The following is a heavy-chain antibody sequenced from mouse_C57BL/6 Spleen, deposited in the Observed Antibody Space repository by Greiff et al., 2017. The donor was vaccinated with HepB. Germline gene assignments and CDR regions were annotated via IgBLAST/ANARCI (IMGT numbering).Heavy chain of an antibody. Sequence: QVQLKQPGTELVKPGASVKLSCKASGYTFTSYWMHWVKQRPGQGLEWIGNINPSNGGTNYNEKFKSKATLTVDKSSSTAYLQLSSLTSEDAAVYYCASGGGYHSWFAYWGQGTLVTVSA. CDR2: INPSNGGT. CDR1: GYTFTSYW. V-gene: IGHV1-53*01. D-gene: IGHD2-2*01. J-gene: IGHJ3*01. CDR3: ASGGGYHSWFAY.